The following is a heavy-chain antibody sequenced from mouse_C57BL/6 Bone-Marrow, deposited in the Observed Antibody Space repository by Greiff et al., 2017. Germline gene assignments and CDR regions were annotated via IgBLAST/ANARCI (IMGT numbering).Heavy chain of an antibody. Sequence: QVQLQQPGAELVRPGTSVKLSCKASGYTFTSYWMHWVKQRPGQGLEWIGVIDPSDSYTNYNQKFKGKATLTVDTSSRTAYMQLSSLTSEDSAVYYCATTVVARYWYFEGWGTGTTVTVSS. CDR1: GYTFTSYW. CDR2: IDPSDSYT. D-gene: IGHD1-1*01. V-gene: IGHV1-59*01. CDR3: ATTVVARYWYFEG. J-gene: IGHJ1*03.